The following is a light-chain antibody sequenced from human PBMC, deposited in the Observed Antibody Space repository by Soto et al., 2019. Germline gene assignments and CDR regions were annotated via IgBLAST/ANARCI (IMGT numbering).Light chain of an antibody. Sequence: QSVLTQPPSVSAAPGQKVTISCSGSSSNIGNSYVSWYQQLPGTAPKLLIYDNNKRPSGIPDRFSGSKSGTSATLGITGLQTGDEADYYCGTWDSSLSAWVFGGGTKLTVL. CDR1: SSNIGNSY. V-gene: IGLV1-51*01. J-gene: IGLJ3*02. CDR3: GTWDSSLSAWV. CDR2: DNN.